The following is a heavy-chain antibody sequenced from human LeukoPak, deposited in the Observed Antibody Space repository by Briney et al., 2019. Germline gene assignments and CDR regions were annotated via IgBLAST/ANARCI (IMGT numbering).Heavy chain of an antibody. Sequence: SETLSLTCTVSGGSISSSNYYWGWIRQPPGKGLEWIGYIYTSGSTNYNPSLKSRVTISVDTSKNQFSLKLSSVTAADTAVYYCAGVVVMLSVNWFDPWGQGTLVTVSS. V-gene: IGHV4-61*05. CDR2: IYTSGST. D-gene: IGHD2-15*01. CDR1: GGSISSSNYY. J-gene: IGHJ5*02. CDR3: AGVVVMLSVNWFDP.